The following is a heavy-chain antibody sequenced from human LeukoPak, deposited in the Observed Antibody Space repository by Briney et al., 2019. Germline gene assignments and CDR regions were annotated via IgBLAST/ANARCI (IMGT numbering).Heavy chain of an antibody. D-gene: IGHD6-13*01. CDR3: ARDSSSWYLPHWYFDL. V-gene: IGHV3-21*01. J-gene: IGHJ2*01. Sequence: PGGSLRLSCAASGFTFSSYSMNWVRQAPGKGLEWVSSISSSSYIYYADSVKGRFTISRDNAKNSLYLQMNSLRAEDTAVYYCARDSSSWYLPHWYFDLWGRGTLVTVSS. CDR2: ISSSSYI. CDR1: GFTFSSYS.